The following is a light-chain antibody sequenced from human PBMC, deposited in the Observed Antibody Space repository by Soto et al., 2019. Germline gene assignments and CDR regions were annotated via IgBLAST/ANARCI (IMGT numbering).Light chain of an antibody. Sequence: DIQMTQSPSTLSASVGDRVTITCRASQRISNWLAWYQQKPGKAPKLLIYKTSNLDSGVPSRFSGSGSGPEFSLTISSLQPDDFATYYCQQYKSFSLTFGGGTRVEVK. CDR1: QRISNW. J-gene: IGKJ4*01. V-gene: IGKV1-5*03. CDR3: QQYKSFSLT. CDR2: KTS.